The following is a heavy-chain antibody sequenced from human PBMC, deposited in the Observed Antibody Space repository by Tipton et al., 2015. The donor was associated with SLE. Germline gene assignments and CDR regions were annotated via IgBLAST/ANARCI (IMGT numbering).Heavy chain of an antibody. CDR3: ARSLLAQLDYGMDV. J-gene: IGHJ6*02. V-gene: IGHV3-15*01. Sequence: SLRLSCAASGFTFSNAWMSWVRQAPGKGLEWVGRIKSKTDGGTTDYAAPVKGRFTISRDDSKNTLYLQMNSLKTEDTAVYYCARSLLAQLDYGMDVWGQGTTVTVSS. D-gene: IGHD6-6*01. CDR2: IKSKTDGGTT. CDR1: GFTFSNAW.